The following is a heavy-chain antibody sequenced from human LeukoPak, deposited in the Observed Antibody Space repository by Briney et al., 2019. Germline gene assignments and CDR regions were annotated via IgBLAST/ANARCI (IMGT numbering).Heavy chain of an antibody. CDR1: GGSIRSDF. V-gene: IGHV4-59*12. CDR3: AREAYCSGNSCYMGGWWFDP. CDR2: VYYSGST. D-gene: IGHD2-2*02. J-gene: IGHJ5*02. Sequence: PSETLSLTCTVSGGSIRSDFWSWIRQPPGKGLEWIGYVYYSGSTNYSPSLKSRVTISVDTSKNQFSLKLSSVTAADTAVYYCAREAYCSGNSCYMGGWWFDPWGQGTLVTVSS.